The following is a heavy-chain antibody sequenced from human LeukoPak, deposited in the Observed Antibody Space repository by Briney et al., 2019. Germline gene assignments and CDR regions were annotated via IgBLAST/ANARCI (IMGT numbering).Heavy chain of an antibody. CDR2: IWYGESNK. Sequence: GGSVRLSCAASGFTFSSYGMHWVRQAPGKGLKWVAVIWYGESNKLYAVPVKGRFTISRDNSKNTLYLQMNILRAEDTAVYYCARDRIIVVPDYNFEYWGQGTLVTVSS. CDR1: GFTFSSYG. V-gene: IGHV3-33*01. J-gene: IGHJ4*02. D-gene: IGHD3-22*01. CDR3: ARDRIIVVPDYNFEY.